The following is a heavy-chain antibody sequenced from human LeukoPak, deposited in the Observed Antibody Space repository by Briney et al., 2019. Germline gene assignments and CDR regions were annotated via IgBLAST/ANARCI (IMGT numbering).Heavy chain of an antibody. CDR3: ATGYSSGWYFYFQH. D-gene: IGHD6-19*01. J-gene: IGHJ1*01. V-gene: IGHV3-30*03. CDR2: ISYDGSTK. CDR1: GFTFSTYG. Sequence: GGSLRLSCTASGFTFSTYGMHWVRQAPGKGLEWVTLISYDGSTKYYSDSVKGRFTLSRDNSKNTLYLQMNSLRAEDTAVYYCATGYSSGWYFYFQHWGQGSLVSVSS.